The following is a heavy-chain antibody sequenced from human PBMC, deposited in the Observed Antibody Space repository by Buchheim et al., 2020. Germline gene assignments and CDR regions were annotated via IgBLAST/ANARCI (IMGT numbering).Heavy chain of an antibody. CDR3: AKGPSYYYDSSGYYSYWYFDL. CDR1: GFTFSSYA. D-gene: IGHD3-22*01. J-gene: IGHJ2*01. V-gene: IGHV3-23*04. CDR2: ISGSGGST. Sequence: EVQLVESGGGLVQPGGSLRLSCAASGFTFSSYAMSWARQAPGKGLEWVSAISGSGGSTYYADSVKGRFTISRDNSKNTLYLQMNSLRAEDTAVYYCAKGPSYYYDSSGYYSYWYFDLWGRGTL.